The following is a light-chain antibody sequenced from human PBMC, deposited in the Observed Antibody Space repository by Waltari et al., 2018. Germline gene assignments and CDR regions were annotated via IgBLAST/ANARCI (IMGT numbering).Light chain of an antibody. J-gene: IGLJ3*02. V-gene: IGLV4-69*01. CDR1: RGHSSNV. Sequence: QLVLTQSPSASASLGASVKLTCTLSRGHSSNVIAWLQQQPEKGPRYLLKVNRDGSHSKGDKMPDRFSGSSSGTEHYLTISSLQSEDEADYYCQTGGHGTWVFGGGTKLTVL. CDR3: QTGGHGTWV. CDR2: VNRDGSH.